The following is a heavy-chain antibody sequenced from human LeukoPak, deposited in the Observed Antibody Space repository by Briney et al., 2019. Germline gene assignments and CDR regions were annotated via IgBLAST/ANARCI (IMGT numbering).Heavy chain of an antibody. Sequence: ASVKVSCKASGYTFTSYYMHWVRQAPGQGLEWMGIINPSGGSTSYAQKFQGRVTMTRDTSTSTAYMELRSLRSDDTAVYYCARGALDDSSGYYYSYYYYGMDVWGQGTTVTVSS. V-gene: IGHV1-46*01. D-gene: IGHD3-22*01. CDR1: GYTFTSYY. CDR2: INPSGGST. CDR3: ARGALDDSSGYYYSYYYYGMDV. J-gene: IGHJ6*02.